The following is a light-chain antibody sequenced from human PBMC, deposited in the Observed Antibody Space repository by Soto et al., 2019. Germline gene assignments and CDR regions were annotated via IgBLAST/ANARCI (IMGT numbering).Light chain of an antibody. CDR1: SSDVGGYNF. V-gene: IGLV2-14*03. J-gene: IGLJ2*01. CDR3: SSYTSSSTVI. Sequence: SVLTQPASVSGSPGQSLTISCTGTSSDVGGYNFVSWYQQHPGKAPKFIIYDVRNRPSGVSNRFSGSRSGNTASLTISGLQAEDEADYYCSSYTSSSTVIFGGGTKLTVL. CDR2: DVR.